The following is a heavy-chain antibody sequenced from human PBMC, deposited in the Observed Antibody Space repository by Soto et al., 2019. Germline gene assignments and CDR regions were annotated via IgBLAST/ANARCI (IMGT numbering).Heavy chain of an antibody. CDR3: ARGDTALSYWYCDR. Sequence: EVQLVQSGAEVKKPGASLRISCKGSGYSFTSHWISWVRQMPGKGLEWMGRIDPSDSYTRYSPSFQGHVTISADKSISTEYLQGSSLKASDTATYYGARGDTALSYWYCDRWGRGTLVTVSS. CDR1: GYSFTSHW. J-gene: IGHJ2*01. D-gene: IGHD5-18*01. CDR2: IDPSDSYT. V-gene: IGHV5-10-1*01.